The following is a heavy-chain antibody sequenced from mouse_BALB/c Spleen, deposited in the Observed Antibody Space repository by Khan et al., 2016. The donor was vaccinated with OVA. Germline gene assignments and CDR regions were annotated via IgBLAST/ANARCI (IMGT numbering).Heavy chain of an antibody. CDR3: ARSLITTWDFDV. Sequence: EVELVESGGGLVQPGGSRKLSCAASGFTFSSFGMHWVRQAPEKGLEWVAYISSGSATIYYAAIVKGRFTISRDNPTNTLFLQMTSLRSEDTAIYYGARSLITTWDFDVWGAGTTVTVSS. D-gene: IGHD2-4*01. CDR2: ISSGSATI. J-gene: IGHJ1*01. CDR1: GFTFSSFG. V-gene: IGHV5-17*02.